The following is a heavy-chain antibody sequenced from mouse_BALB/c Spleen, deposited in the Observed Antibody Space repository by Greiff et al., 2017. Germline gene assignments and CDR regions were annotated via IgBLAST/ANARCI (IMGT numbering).Heavy chain of an antibody. CDR3: ARYDYDGYYFDY. Sequence: VQLQQSGAELVKPGASVKMSCKASGYTFTSYWMHWVKQRPGQGLEWIGTIDPSDSETHYNQKFKDKATLTVDKSSSTAYIQLSSLTSEDSAVYYCARYDYDGYYFDYWGQGTTLTVSS. D-gene: IGHD2-4*01. CDR2: IDPSDSET. V-gene: IGHV1S127*01. CDR1: GYTFTSYW. J-gene: IGHJ2*01.